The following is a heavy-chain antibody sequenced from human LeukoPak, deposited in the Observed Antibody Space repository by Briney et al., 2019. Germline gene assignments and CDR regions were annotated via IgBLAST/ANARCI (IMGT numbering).Heavy chain of an antibody. Sequence: GGSLRLSCAASGFTFSSYSMNWVRQAPGKGLEWVSSISSSSSYIYYADSVKGRFTISRDNAKNSLYLQMNSLRAEDTAVYYCAAVSSGYYQHDVYWGQGTLVTVSS. D-gene: IGHD3-22*01. CDR2: ISSSSSYI. J-gene: IGHJ4*02. V-gene: IGHV3-21*01. CDR1: GFTFSSYS. CDR3: AAVSSGYYQHDVY.